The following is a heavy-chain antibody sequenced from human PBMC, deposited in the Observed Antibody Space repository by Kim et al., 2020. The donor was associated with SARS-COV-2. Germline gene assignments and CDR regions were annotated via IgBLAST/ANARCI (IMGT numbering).Heavy chain of an antibody. J-gene: IGHJ4*02. D-gene: IGHD4-17*01. CDR3: ARDSTTQGYGDYGNFDY. V-gene: IGHV3-21*01. Sequence: VKGRFTISRDNAKNSLYLQMNSLRAEDTAVYYCARDSTTQGYGDYGNFDYWGQGTLVTVSS.